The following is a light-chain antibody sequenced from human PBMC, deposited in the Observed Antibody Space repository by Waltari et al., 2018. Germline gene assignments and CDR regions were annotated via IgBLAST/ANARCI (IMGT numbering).Light chain of an antibody. Sequence: DIVMTQSQATLSVSPGERATLSCRASQSVANNLAWYQQKRGQAPRLLIYVASIRATGIPARFFGSGSGTEFTLTISSLQSEDSAVYYCQQSNNWPQTFGQGTKVEIK. CDR2: VAS. CDR3: QQSNNWPQT. J-gene: IGKJ1*01. CDR1: QSVANN. V-gene: IGKV3-15*01.